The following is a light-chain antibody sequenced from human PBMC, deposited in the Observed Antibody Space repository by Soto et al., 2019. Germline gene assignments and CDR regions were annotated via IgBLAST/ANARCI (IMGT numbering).Light chain of an antibody. CDR1: SSDVGGYNY. CDR2: DVS. Sequence: QSALTQPASVSGSPGQSITISCTGTSSDVGGYNYVSWYQQHPGKAPKLLIYDVSNRPSGASNRFSGSKSGNTASLTISGNQAEDEADYYCSSYTGSTTLHYVFGTGTKLTVL. J-gene: IGLJ1*01. CDR3: SSYTGSTTLHYV. V-gene: IGLV2-14*01.